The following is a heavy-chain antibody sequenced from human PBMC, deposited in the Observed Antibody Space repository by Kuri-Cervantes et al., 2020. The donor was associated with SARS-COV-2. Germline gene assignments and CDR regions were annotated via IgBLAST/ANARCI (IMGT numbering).Heavy chain of an antibody. CDR1: GFTISSYT. V-gene: IGHV3-21*01. CDR2: ISSSSSSI. CDR3: ARGGKGGYTYYYYMDA. D-gene: IGHD3-10*01. J-gene: IGHJ6*03. Sequence: GSSLKISCAASGFTISSYTMNWVRQAPGKGLEGVSSISSSSSSIYDADSVKGRFTSSRDNAKNSLYLQMNSLGAENTAVYYCARGGKGGYTYYYYMDAWGKGTPVTVSS.